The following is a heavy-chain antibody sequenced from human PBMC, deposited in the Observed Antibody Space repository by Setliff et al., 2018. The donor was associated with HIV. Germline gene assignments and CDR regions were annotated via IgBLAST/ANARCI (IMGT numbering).Heavy chain of an antibody. D-gene: IGHD3-10*01. V-gene: IGHV3-23*01. CDR2: ISPNGDIT. CDR3: AKDSRRGDAYNVGVFDF. Sequence: GGSLRLSCAASGFTFTAYNMAWVRQAPGKGLEWISAISPNGDITYYAASVQGRFTISRDNSKNTVYLQMSSLRAKDTAIYYCAKDSRRGDAYNVGVFDFWGQGTMVTVSS. CDR1: GFTFTAYN. J-gene: IGHJ3*01.